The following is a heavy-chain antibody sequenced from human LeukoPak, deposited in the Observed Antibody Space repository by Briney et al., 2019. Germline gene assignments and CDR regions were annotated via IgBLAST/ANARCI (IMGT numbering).Heavy chain of an antibody. J-gene: IGHJ4*02. CDR1: GYSISSGYY. CDR2: IYHSGST. CDR3: ASGSDLVGATEDY. Sequence: PSETLSLTCTVSGYSISSGYYWGWIRQPPGKGLEWIGSIYHSGSTYYNPSLKSRVTISVDTSKNQFSLKLSSVTAADTAVYYCASGSDLVGATEDYWGQGTLVTVSS. V-gene: IGHV4-38-2*02. D-gene: IGHD1-26*01.